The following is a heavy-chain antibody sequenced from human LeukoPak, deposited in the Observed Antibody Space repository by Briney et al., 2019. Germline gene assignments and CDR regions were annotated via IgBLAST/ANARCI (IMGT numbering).Heavy chain of an antibody. V-gene: IGHV4-59*01. CDR1: GGSISSYY. CDR3: ARDPYGRIGGIDY. J-gene: IGHJ4*02. Sequence: SETLSFTCTVSGGSISSYYWSWIRQPPGKGLEWIGYIYYSGSTNYNPSLKSRVTMSVDTSKNQFSLKLSSVTAADTAVYYCARDPYGRIGGIDYWGQGTLVTVSS. D-gene: IGHD4-17*01. CDR2: IYYSGST.